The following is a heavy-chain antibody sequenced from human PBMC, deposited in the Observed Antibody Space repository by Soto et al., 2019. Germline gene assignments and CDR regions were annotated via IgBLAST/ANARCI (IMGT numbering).Heavy chain of an antibody. CDR2: TSYDGNNK. CDR1: GFSFKSFV. D-gene: IGHD1-26*01. V-gene: IGHV3-30*19. Sequence: QVQLVESGGGVVQPGTSLRLSCAASGFSFKSFVMHWVRQAPGKGLEWVAFTSYDGNNKDYGDSVKGRFTVSRDNSQNTLHLQMDFLRPEDTALYYCARWETTGGFDLWGQGTLVSVSS. CDR3: ARWETTGGFDL. J-gene: IGHJ4*02.